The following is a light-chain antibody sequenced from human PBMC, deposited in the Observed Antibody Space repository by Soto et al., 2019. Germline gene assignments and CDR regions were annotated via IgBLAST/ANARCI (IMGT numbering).Light chain of an antibody. CDR2: YAY. V-gene: IGKV3-20*01. CDR3: QQYAASSWT. Sequence: IVLTQSPSTLSLSPGETATLSCRADQSVTGNFLAWYQQKPGQAPRLLISYAYNRATGIPAWFSGSGSGTDFTLTISRLDNEDFAMYYCQQYAASSWTFGQGTKVE. CDR1: QSVTGNF. J-gene: IGKJ1*01.